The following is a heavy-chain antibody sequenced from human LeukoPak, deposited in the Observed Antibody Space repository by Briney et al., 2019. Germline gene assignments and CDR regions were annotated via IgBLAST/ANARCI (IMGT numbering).Heavy chain of an antibody. V-gene: IGHV3-66*01. D-gene: IGHD6-19*01. J-gene: IGHJ4*02. CDR2: IYSGGST. Sequence: GGSLRLSCAASGFTVSSNYMSWARQAPGKGLEWVSVIYSGGSTYYADSVKGRFTISRDNSKNTLYLQMNSLRAEDAAVYYCATGVAVALDFDYWGQGILVTVSS. CDR3: ATGVAVALDFDY. CDR1: GFTVSSNY.